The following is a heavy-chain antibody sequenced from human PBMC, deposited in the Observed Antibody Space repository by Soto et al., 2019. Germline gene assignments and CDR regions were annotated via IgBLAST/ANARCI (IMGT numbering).Heavy chain of an antibody. CDR1: GFTFSSYC. J-gene: IGHJ6*02. CDR3: AKDRIQLWLTLIYYYYGMDV. CDR2: ISYDGSNK. D-gene: IGHD5-18*01. Sequence: PGGSLSLSCAASGFTFSSYCRHWVRQAPGKGLEWVAVISYDGSNKYYADSVKGRFTIPRDNPKNTLYLQMNSLRAEDTAVYYCAKDRIQLWLTLIYYYYGMDVWGQGTTVTV. V-gene: IGHV3-30*18.